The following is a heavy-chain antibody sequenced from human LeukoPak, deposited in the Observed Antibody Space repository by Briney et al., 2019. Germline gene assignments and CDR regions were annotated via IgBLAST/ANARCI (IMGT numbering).Heavy chain of an antibody. CDR2: MNPNSGNT. J-gene: IGHJ4*02. CDR3: ARGGRITIFGVVIKHYFDY. D-gene: IGHD3-3*01. CDR1: GYTFTSYD. V-gene: IGHV1-8*03. Sequence: ASMKVSCKASGYTFTSYDISWVRQATGQGLEWMGWMNPNSGNTGYAQKFQGRVTITRNTSISTAYMELSSLRSEDTAVYYCARGGRITIFGVVIKHYFDYWGQGTLVTVSS.